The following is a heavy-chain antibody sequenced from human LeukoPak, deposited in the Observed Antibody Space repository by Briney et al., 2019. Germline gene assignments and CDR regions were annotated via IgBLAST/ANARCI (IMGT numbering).Heavy chain of an antibody. J-gene: IGHJ1*01. Sequence: PSETLSLTCTVPGGSISSYYWSWIRQPPGKGLEWRGYIFYSGGTKYNPSFKSRATISADTSKTQFCLKLISVGAADTVVYYCATVVRDDILTGYDIEHWAQGTLVTVSS. CDR2: IFYSGGT. D-gene: IGHD3-9*01. CDR3: ATVVRDDILTGYDIEH. V-gene: IGHV4-59*01. CDR1: GGSISSYY.